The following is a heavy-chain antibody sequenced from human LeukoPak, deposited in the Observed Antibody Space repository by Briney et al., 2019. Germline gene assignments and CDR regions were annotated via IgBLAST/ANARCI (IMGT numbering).Heavy chain of an antibody. CDR2: INPNSGGT. CDR3: ARGYGSVSYYYYYYMDV. V-gene: IGHV1-2*06. Sequence: ASVKVSCKASGYTFIGYYMHWVRQAPGQGLEWMGRINPNSGGTNYAQKFQDRVTMTRDTSISTAYMELSRLRSDDTAVYYCARGYGSVSYYYYYYMDVWGKGTTVTVSS. CDR1: GYTFIGYY. J-gene: IGHJ6*03. D-gene: IGHD4-17*01.